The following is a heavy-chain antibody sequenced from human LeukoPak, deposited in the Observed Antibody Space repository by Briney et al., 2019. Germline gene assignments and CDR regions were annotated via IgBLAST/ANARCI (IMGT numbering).Heavy chain of an antibody. J-gene: IGHJ4*02. CDR1: GFTFNNYV. CDR3: ARGHDSSGYERSQLTQN. Sequence: PGGSLRLSCAASGFTFNNYVMNWVRQAPGKGLEWVPAITDSSTSTYYADSVKGRFTISRHNSKNTLYLQMNSLRAEDTAVYYCARGHDSSGYERSQLTQNWGQGTLVTVSS. D-gene: IGHD3-22*01. CDR2: ITDSSTST. V-gene: IGHV3-23*01.